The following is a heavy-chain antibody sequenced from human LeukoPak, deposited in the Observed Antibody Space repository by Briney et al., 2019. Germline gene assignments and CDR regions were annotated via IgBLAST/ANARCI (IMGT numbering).Heavy chain of an antibody. J-gene: IGHJ4*02. CDR2: IWFDGSSK. V-gene: IGHV3-33*08. Sequence: GGSLRLSCAASGFTFSSFAMHWVRQAPGKGLEWLALIWFDGSSKNYTDSVEGRFTISRDNSKNTLFLQMNSLRAEDTAVYYCARGFYRVRHDQSTYYFVHWGQGTLVTVSS. D-gene: IGHD3-16*02. CDR1: GFTFSSFA. CDR3: ARGFYRVRHDQSTYYFVH.